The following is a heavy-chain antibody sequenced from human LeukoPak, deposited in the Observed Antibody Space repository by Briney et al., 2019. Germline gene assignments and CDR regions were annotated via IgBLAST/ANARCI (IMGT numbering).Heavy chain of an antibody. J-gene: IGHJ5*02. CDR3: ARGSPFNWFDP. Sequence: GGSLRLSCAASGFTVSSNYMSWVRQAPGKGLEWVSVIYSGGSTYYADSVKGRFTISRDNSKNTLYLQMNSLRAEDTAVYYCARGSPFNWFDPWGRGTLVTVSS. V-gene: IGHV3-53*01. CDR1: GFTVSSNY. CDR2: IYSGGST.